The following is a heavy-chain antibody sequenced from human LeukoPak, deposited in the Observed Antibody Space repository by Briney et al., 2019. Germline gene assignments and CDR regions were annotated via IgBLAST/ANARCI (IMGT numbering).Heavy chain of an antibody. Sequence: PGGSLRLSCAASGFTFSRYGMHWVRQAPGKGLEWGAVISYDGSNKYYADSVKGRFTISRDNSKNTLYLQMNSLRAEDTAVYYCAKEGEDIVVVPAAMTLGYYFDYWGQGTLVTVSS. D-gene: IGHD2-2*01. V-gene: IGHV3-30*18. CDR1: GFTFSRYG. CDR2: ISYDGSNK. J-gene: IGHJ4*02. CDR3: AKEGEDIVVVPAAMTLGYYFDY.